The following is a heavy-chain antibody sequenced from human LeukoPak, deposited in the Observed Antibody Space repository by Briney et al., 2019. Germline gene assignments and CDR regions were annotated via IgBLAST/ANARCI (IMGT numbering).Heavy chain of an antibody. CDR2: IIPIFGAA. V-gene: IGHV1-69*05. D-gene: IGHD5-24*01. J-gene: IGHJ4*02. CDR1: GGTFSSYA. Sequence: SVKVSCKASGGTFSSYAISWVRQAPGQGLEWMGRIIPIFGAANYAQKFQGRVTITTDESTSTAYMELSSLRSEDTAVYYCAVCPPSRDDYWGQGTLVTVSS. CDR3: AVCPPSRDDY.